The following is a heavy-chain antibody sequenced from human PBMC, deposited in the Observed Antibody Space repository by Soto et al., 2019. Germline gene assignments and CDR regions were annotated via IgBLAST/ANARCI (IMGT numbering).Heavy chain of an antibody. CDR1: GFSLSTSGMC. CDR2: IDWDDDK. V-gene: IGHV2-70*01. J-gene: IGHJ6*02. Sequence: SGPTLVNPTQTLTLTCTFSGFSLSTSGMCVSWNRQPPGKALEWLALIDWDDDKYYSTSLKTRLTISKDTSKNQVVLTMTNMDPVDTATYYCVRVYYYDSSGYYLSYGMDVWGQGTTVTVSS. CDR3: VRVYYYDSSGYYLSYGMDV. D-gene: IGHD3-22*01.